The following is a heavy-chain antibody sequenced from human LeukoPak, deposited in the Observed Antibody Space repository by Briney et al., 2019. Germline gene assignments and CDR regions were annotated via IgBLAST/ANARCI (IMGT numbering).Heavy chain of an antibody. D-gene: IGHD6-13*01. CDR1: GFTFDDYA. CDR2: ISWNSGSI. V-gene: IGHV3-9*01. CDR3: AKGHDRSYSSSSKD. J-gene: IGHJ4*02. Sequence: GGSLRLSCAASGFTFDDYAMHWVRQAPGKGLEWVSGISWNSGSIGYADSVKGRFTISRDNAKNSLYLQMNSLRAEDTALYYCAKGHDRSYSSSSKDWGQGTLVTVSS.